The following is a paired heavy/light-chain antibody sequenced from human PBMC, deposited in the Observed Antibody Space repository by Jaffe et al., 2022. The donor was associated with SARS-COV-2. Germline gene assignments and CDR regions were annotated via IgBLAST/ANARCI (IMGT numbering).Light chain of an antibody. CDR2: EVS. Sequence: DIVMTQTPLSLSVTPGQPASISCKSSQSLLHSDGKTYLYWYLQKPGQPPRLLIYEVSNRFSGVPDRFSGSGSGTDFTLKISRVEAEDVGVYYCMQSIQLPPSFGGGTKVEIK. CDR1: QSLLHSDGKTY. CDR3: MQSIQLPPS. V-gene: IGKV2D-29*01. J-gene: IGKJ4*01.
Heavy chain of an antibody. V-gene: IGHV3-23*01. D-gene: IGHD6-13*01. CDR3: AKELSSQQLVRAFHY. CDR1: GFTLSTYA. CDR2: ASGSGAST. J-gene: IGHJ4*02. Sequence: EVQLLESGGGLVPPGGSLRLSCAASGFTLSTYAMTWVRQAPGKGLEWVSSASGSGASTYYRDSVKGRFTISRDNSKNTLYLQMNSLRAEDTAVYYCAKELSSQQLVRAFHYWGQGTLVTVSS.